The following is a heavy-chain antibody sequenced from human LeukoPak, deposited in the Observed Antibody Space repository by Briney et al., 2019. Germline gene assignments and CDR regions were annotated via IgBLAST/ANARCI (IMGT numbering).Heavy chain of an antibody. J-gene: IGHJ4*02. Sequence: GGSLRLSCAASGFTFDDYAMHWVRQAPGKGLEWVSGISWNSGSIGYADSVKGRFTISRDNAKNSLYLQMNSLRAEDTALYYCAKDMSDSYGSGSYYNQGIDYWGQGTLVTVSS. CDR3: AKDMSDSYGSGSYYNQGIDY. V-gene: IGHV3-9*01. CDR1: GFTFDDYA. D-gene: IGHD3-10*01. CDR2: ISWNSGSI.